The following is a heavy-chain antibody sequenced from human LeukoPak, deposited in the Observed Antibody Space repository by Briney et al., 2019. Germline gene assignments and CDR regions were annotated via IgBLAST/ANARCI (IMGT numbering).Heavy chain of an antibody. V-gene: IGHV4-4*07. CDR3: ARDKTYYDFWSGYPDDAFDI. Sequence: SETLSLTCTVSGDSISSHWWSWIRQPAGKGLEWIGRIYNDGNTNYSPSLKSRVTMSADTSKNQFSLKLSSVTAADTAVYYCARDKTYYDFWSGYPDDAFDIWGQGTMVTVSS. J-gene: IGHJ3*02. CDR2: IYNDGNT. CDR1: GDSISSHW. D-gene: IGHD3-3*01.